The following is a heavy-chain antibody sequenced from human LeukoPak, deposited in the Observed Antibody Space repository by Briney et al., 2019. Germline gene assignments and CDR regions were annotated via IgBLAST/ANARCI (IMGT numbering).Heavy chain of an antibody. CDR3: ARARGYFDL. V-gene: IGHV6-1*01. Sequence: SQTLSLTCVISGDSVSSNTACWNCIRQSPSRGLEWLGRTYYRYKWKNDYALFVKSRITINPDTSKNQFSLQLSSVTPEDTGVYYCARARGYFDLWGRGTLVTVSS. CDR2: TYYRYKWKN. J-gene: IGHJ2*01. D-gene: IGHD3-10*01. CDR1: GDSVSSNTAC.